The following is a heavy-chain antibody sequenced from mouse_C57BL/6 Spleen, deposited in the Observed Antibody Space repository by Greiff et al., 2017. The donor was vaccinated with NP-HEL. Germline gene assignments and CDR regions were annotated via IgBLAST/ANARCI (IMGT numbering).Heavy chain of an antibody. J-gene: IGHJ4*01. CDR1: GYTFTSYW. CDR3: ARRGVYDYAGSYAMDY. D-gene: IGHD2-4*01. CDR2: IDPSDSYT. Sequence: QVHVKQPGAELVMPGASVKLSCKASGYTFTSYWMHWVKQRPGQGLEWIGEIDPSDSYTNYNQKFKGKSTLTVDKSSSTAYMQLSSLTSEDSAVYYCARRGVYDYAGSYAMDYWGQGTSVTVSS. V-gene: IGHV1-69*01.